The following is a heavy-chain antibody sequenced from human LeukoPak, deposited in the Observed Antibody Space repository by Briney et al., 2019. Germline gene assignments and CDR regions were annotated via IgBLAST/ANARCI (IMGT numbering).Heavy chain of an antibody. V-gene: IGHV6-1*01. D-gene: IGHD2-15*01. J-gene: IGHJ3*02. CDR3: AGVRPVMGAAQNAFDI. CDR1: GDGVSSNSAA. CDR2: IYYRSKWYN. Sequence: SQTLSLTCALSGDGVSSNSAAWNWIRRSPSRGLEWLGRIYYRSKWYNNYAVSVRSRISINPDTSKILFSLQLNSVTPSDTAVYYSAGVRPVMGAAQNAFDIWGQGTMVTVSS.